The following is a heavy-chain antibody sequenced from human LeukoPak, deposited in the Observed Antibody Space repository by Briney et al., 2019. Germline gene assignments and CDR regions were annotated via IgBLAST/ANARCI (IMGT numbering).Heavy chain of an antibody. V-gene: IGHV1-2*02. J-gene: IGHJ4*02. CDR2: INPNSGGT. D-gene: IGHD5-24*01. CDR3: ARVRWLQLPYYFDY. CDR1: GYTFTRYY. Sequence: GASVKVSCKASGYTFTRYYMHWVRQAPGQGLEWMGWINPNSGGTNYAQKFQGRVTMTRDTSISTAYMELSRLRSDDTAVYYCARVRWLQLPYYFDYWGQGTLVTVSS.